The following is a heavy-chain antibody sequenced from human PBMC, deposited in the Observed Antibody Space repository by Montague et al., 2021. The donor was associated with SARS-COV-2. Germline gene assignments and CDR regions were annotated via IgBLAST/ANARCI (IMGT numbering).Heavy chain of an antibody. Sequence: SETLSLTCTVSGVSVTDYYWSWIRQPPGKGLEWVGDVLYNKGANFNPSLKSRVAISVDTSKNQFSLRLTSVTAADTAFYYCVGHPQYDGLNGPPDFWGQGTLVTVSS. CDR1: GVSVTDYY. CDR2: VLYNKGA. D-gene: IGHD3-9*01. V-gene: IGHV4-59*08. J-gene: IGHJ4*02. CDR3: VGHPQYDGLNGPPDF.